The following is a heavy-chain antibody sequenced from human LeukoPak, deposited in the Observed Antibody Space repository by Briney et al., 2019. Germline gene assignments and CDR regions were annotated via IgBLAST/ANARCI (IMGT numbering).Heavy chain of an antibody. D-gene: IGHD3-10*01. CDR3: ARDLYGSGFHAFDI. CDR2: IYSGGTT. J-gene: IGHJ3*02. CDR1: GFTVSSYY. V-gene: IGHV3-66*02. Sequence: PGGSLRLSCAVSGFTVSSYYMTWVRQAPGKGLEWVSLIYSGGTTNYADSVKGRFTISRDNSKNTLYLQMNSLRAEDTAVYYCARDLYGSGFHAFDIWGQGTMVTVSS.